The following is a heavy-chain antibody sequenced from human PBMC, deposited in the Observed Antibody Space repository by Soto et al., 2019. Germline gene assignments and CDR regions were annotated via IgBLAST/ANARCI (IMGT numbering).Heavy chain of an antibody. CDR1: GGSISSSSYY. CDR2: IYYSGST. V-gene: IGHV4-39*01. Sequence: SETLSLTCTFSGGSISSSSYYWGWMRQPPGKGLEWIGSIYYSGSTYYNPSLKSRVTISVDTSKNQFSLKLSPVTAADTAVYYCARRTTGLHYGMDVWGQGTTVTVSS. D-gene: IGHD4-17*01. J-gene: IGHJ6*02. CDR3: ARRTTGLHYGMDV.